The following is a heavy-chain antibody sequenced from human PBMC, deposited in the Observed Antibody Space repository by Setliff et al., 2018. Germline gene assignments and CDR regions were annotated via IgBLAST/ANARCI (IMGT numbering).Heavy chain of an antibody. V-gene: IGHV3-74*01. CDR2: INFDGTST. CDR1: GLTLSHYW. J-gene: IGHJ3*02. CDR3: IRDWGEAGSTNAFDI. Sequence: SLRLSCEGSGLTLSHYWMHWVRHGPGKGLVWVSYINFDGTSTNYADSVKGRFTISRDNGKNTVYLHLHRLRADDTAVYYCIRDWGEAGSTNAFDIWGQGTVVTVSS. D-gene: IGHD1-26*01.